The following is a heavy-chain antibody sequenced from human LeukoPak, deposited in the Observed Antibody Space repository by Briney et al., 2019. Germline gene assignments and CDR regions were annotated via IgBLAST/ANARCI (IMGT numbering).Heavy chain of an antibody. CDR3: ARWRYDFWSGYSDY. CDR2: INTFSGST. Sequence: GASVKVSCKVSGYIVTVYGISWVRQAPGQGLEWRGWINTFSGSTYYAQKFQGRVTMTTDTSTSTAYMDLRSLRSDDTAVYYCARWRYDFWSGYSDYWGQGTLVTVSS. J-gene: IGHJ4*02. CDR1: GYIVTVYG. V-gene: IGHV1-18*01. D-gene: IGHD3-3*01.